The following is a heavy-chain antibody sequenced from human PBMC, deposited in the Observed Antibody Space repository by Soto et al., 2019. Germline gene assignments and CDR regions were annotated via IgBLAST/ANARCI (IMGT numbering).Heavy chain of an antibody. V-gene: IGHV4-30-4*01. D-gene: IGHD3-9*01. CDR3: ARGLVIRPYYYHGMDV. CDR1: GGSISSGDYF. CDR2: ISSIGST. J-gene: IGHJ6*01. Sequence: QVQLQESGPGLVKPSQTLSLTCTVSGGSISSGDYFWSWIRQSPGQGLEWIGYISSIGSTYYNPSLKSRVSGSRDTSKNQFSLKLSSGTTTDTAVYYCARGLVIRPYYYHGMDVW.